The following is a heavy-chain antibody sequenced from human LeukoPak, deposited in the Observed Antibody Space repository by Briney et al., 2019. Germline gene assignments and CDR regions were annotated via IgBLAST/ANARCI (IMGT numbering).Heavy chain of an antibody. V-gene: IGHV1-69*01. J-gene: IGHJ6*03. Sequence: GSSVKVSCKASGGTFSSYAISWVRQAPGQGLEWMGGIIPIFGTANYAQKFQGRVTITADESTSTAYMELSSLRSEDTAVYYCARVGVSMVRGVIIDYYYYYMDVWGKGTTVTISS. CDR1: GGTFSSYA. D-gene: IGHD3-10*01. CDR3: ARVGVSMVRGVIIDYYYYYMDV. CDR2: IIPIFGTA.